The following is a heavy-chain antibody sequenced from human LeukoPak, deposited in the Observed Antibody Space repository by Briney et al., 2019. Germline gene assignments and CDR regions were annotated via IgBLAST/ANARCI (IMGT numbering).Heavy chain of an antibody. J-gene: IGHJ4*02. D-gene: IGHD3-10*01. Sequence: SETLSLTCAVYGGSFRGYYWSWIRQPPGKGLEWIGEINHSGSTNYNPSLKSRVTISVDTSKNQFSLKLSSVTAADTAVYYCARGRVVTPNYFDYWGQGTLVTVSS. CDR3: ARGRVVTPNYFDY. CDR1: GGSFRGYY. CDR2: INHSGST. V-gene: IGHV4-34*01.